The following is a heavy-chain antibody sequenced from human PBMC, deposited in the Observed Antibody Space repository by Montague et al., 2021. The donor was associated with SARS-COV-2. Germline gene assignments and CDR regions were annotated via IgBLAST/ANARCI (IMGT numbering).Heavy chain of an antibody. Sequence: SLRLSCAASGFTFSSYWKSWVRQAPGKGLEWVANIKQDGSEKYYVDSVKGRFTISRDNAKNSLYLQMNSLRAEDTAVYYCARGRITIFGVEDYYYGMDVWGQGTTVTVSS. CDR3: ARGRITIFGVEDYYYGMDV. CDR2: IKQDGSEK. CDR1: GFTFSSYW. J-gene: IGHJ6*02. D-gene: IGHD3-3*01. V-gene: IGHV3-7*03.